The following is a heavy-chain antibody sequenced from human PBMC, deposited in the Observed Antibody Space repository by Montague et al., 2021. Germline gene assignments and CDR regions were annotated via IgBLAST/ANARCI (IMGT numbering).Heavy chain of an antibody. J-gene: IGHJ6*04. Sequence: SETLSLTCSASGDSISSKGYFWGWIRQPPGKGLEWIGVLDYSGATYYSPSLRSRVTISVDTSKSQFSLKVTAVTAADTAVYYCARHRSRHHSMAFVASDHYFAMDVWGTGTTVAVSS. CDR2: LDYSGAT. CDR3: ARHRSRHHSMAFVASDHYFAMDV. V-gene: IGHV4-39*01. D-gene: IGHD2/OR15-2a*01. CDR1: GDSISSKGYF.